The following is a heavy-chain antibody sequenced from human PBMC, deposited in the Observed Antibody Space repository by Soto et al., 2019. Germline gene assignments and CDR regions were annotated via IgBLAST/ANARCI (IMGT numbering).Heavy chain of an antibody. Sequence: EVQLVESGGDLVQPGRSLRLSCAASGFNLKDYAMHWVRQAPGKGLEWVAGIMWDSGLIGYADSVKGRFTISRDNAKNSLYLQMNRLRPEDTALYYCGKDIQRGGMDVWGQGTTVTVSS. CDR2: IMWDSGLI. V-gene: IGHV3-9*01. D-gene: IGHD1-26*01. CDR1: GFNLKDYA. J-gene: IGHJ6*02. CDR3: GKDIQRGGMDV.